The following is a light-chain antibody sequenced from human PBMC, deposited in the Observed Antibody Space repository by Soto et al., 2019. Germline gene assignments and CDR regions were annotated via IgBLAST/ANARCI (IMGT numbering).Light chain of an antibody. CDR1: QGISTW. CDR2: IAS. V-gene: IGKV1-5*03. J-gene: IGKJ1*01. CDR3: QHYNNYSPGT. Sequence: DIQMTHSPSTLSASVLDIVTITFRSSQGISTWLALYQQKPGKAPKLLIYIASSLESGVPSRFSGSGSGTEFTLTISSLQPDDFATYYCQHYNNYSPGTFGQGTKVDIK.